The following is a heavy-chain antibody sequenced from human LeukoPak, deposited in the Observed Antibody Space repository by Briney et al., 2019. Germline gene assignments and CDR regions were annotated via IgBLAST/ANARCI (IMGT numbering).Heavy chain of an antibody. CDR3: ARLIRITMVRGVNSSYYFDY. Sequence: GESLKISCKGSGYSFTSYWIGWVRQMPGKGLGWMGIIYPGDSDTRYSPSFQGQVTISADKSISTAYLQWSSLKASDTAMYYCARLIRITMVRGVNSSYYFDYWGQGTLVTVSS. J-gene: IGHJ4*02. CDR2: IYPGDSDT. D-gene: IGHD3-10*01. CDR1: GYSFTSYW. V-gene: IGHV5-51*01.